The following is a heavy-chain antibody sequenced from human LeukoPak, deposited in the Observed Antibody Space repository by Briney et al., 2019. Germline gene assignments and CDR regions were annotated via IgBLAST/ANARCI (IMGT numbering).Heavy chain of an antibody. CDR2: IYSGGST. V-gene: IGHV3-53*01. D-gene: IGHD3-10*01. CDR1: GFTVSSNY. CDR3: ARENTKHYYGSGKLKDYGMDV. Sequence: GGSLRLSCAASGFTVSSNYMSWVRQAPGKGLEWVSVIYSGGSTYYADSVKGRFTISRDNSKNTLYLQMNSLRAEDTAVYYCARENTKHYYGSGKLKDYGMDVWGQGTTVTVSS. J-gene: IGHJ6*02.